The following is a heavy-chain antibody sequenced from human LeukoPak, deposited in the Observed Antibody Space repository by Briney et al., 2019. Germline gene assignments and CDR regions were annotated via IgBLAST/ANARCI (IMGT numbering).Heavy chain of an antibody. CDR1: GGSFSDYY. D-gene: IGHD2-2*01. V-gene: IGHV4-34*01. CDR2: INHSGNT. Sequence: SETLSLTCAVYGGSFSDYYWNWIRQPPGKGLEWIGEINHSGNTNYNPSLKSRVTISVDASENQFSLKLRSVTAADTAVYYCARGFLLVHQDIDSWGQGTLVTVSS. CDR3: ARGFLLVHQDIDS. J-gene: IGHJ4*02.